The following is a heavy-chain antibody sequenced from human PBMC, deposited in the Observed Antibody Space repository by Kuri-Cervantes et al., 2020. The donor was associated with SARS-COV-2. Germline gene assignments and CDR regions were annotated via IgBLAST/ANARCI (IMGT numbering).Heavy chain of an antibody. D-gene: IGHD6-6*01. J-gene: IGHJ4*02. V-gene: IGHV4-59*12. CDR3: ARGDGRAARLVY. CDR1: DGSISDYY. CDR2: IYYSGVS. Sequence: SETLSLTCTVSDGSISDYYWSWIRQPPARGLEWLGYIYYSGVSHYNPSLKSRVTMSVDTSKNQFSLKLSSVTAADTAVYYCARGDGRAARLVYWGQGTLVTVSS.